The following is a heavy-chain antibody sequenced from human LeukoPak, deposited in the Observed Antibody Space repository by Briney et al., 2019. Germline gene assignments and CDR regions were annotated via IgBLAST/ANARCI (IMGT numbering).Heavy chain of an antibody. CDR2: IYTSGST. V-gene: IGHV4-4*07. CDR1: SGPISSYF. D-gene: IGHD3-10*01. CDR3: ARGGYYNSGSYNWFHP. Sequence: SETLSLTCTVSSGPISSYFWSWIRQPAGKGLEWIGRIYTSGSTNYNPSLKSRVTMSVDTSKNQFSLKLSSVTAADTAVHYCARGGYYNSGSYNWFHPWGQGTLVTVSS. J-gene: IGHJ5*02.